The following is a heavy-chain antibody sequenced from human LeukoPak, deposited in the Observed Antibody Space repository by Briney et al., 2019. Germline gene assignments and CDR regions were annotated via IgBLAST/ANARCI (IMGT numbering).Heavy chain of an antibody. J-gene: IGHJ3*01. CDR2: VDPEDAKA. V-gene: IGHV1-69-2*01. Sequence: GATVKISCKSSGYTFSDYYIHWVRHAPGGGLQWLGRVDPEDAKAVYSENLQGRVTITADSFSDSTYMFLSSLTSEDTAFYATSGRSSLAFDVWGQGTVVTVSS. CDR3: SGRSSLAFDV. D-gene: IGHD3-10*01. CDR1: GYTFSDYY.